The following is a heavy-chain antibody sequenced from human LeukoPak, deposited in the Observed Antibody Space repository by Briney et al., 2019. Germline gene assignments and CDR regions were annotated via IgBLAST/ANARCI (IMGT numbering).Heavy chain of an antibody. V-gene: IGHV3-7*01. CDR1: GFTLSNHW. D-gene: IGHD3-3*01. CDR3: VRWATSFDL. J-gene: IGHJ4*02. Sequence: GGSLRLSCAASGFTLSNHWMSWVHQAPGKGLAWVANIEQDGSEKHYVDSVTGRFTISRDNAKNSVFLQMNSLRAEDTAVYYCVRWATSFDLWGQGTLVTVSS. CDR2: IEQDGSEK.